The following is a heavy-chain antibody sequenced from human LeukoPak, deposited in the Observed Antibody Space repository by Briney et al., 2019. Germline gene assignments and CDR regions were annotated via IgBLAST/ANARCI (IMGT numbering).Heavy chain of an antibody. Sequence: PGGSLRLSCAASGFTFSSCAMSWVRQAPGKGLEWVSGISGGGGGTNYADSVKGRFTISGDNPKNTLYLEMNHLRVEDTAVYYCAKDRWEQWLGVSYYDYGMDVWGKGTTVTVSS. D-gene: IGHD6-19*01. CDR1: GFTFSSCA. J-gene: IGHJ6*04. V-gene: IGHV3-23*01. CDR3: AKDRWEQWLGVSYYDYGMDV. CDR2: ISGGGGGT.